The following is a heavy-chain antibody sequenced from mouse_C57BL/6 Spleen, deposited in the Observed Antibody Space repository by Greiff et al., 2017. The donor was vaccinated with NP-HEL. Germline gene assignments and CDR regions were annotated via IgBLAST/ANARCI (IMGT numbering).Heavy chain of an antibody. CDR1: GYTFTGYW. J-gene: IGHJ3*01. V-gene: IGHV1-9*01. D-gene: IGHD2-4*01. Sequence: VQLQESGAELMKPGASVKLSCKATGYTFTGYWIEWVKQRPGHGLEWIGEILPGSGSTNYNEKFKGKATFTADTSSNTAYMQLSSLTTEDSAIYYCARMRANYYDYENWFAYWGQGTLVTVSA. CDR2: ILPGSGST. CDR3: ARMRANYYDYENWFAY.